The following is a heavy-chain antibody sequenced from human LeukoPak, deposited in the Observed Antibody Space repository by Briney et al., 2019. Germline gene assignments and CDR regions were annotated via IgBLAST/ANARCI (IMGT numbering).Heavy chain of an antibody. J-gene: IGHJ4*02. CDR3: ARSFYYIDY. CDR1: GFTFSSYT. CDR2: ISSSSSTI. D-gene: IGHD3-3*02. V-gene: IGHV3-48*04. Sequence: GGSLRLSCAASGFTFSSYTMIWVRQAPGKRLEWVSYISSSSSTIYYADSVKGRFTISRDNAKNSLYLQMNSLRAEDTAVYYCARSFYYIDYWGQGTLVTVSS.